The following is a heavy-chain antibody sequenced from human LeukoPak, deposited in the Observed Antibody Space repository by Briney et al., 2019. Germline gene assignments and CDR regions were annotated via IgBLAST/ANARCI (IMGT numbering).Heavy chain of an antibody. V-gene: IGHV4-4*07. CDR3: ARDLSLAYYDYVWGSYRGAWFDP. J-gene: IGHJ5*02. D-gene: IGHD3-16*01. CDR2: IYTSGST. Sequence: SETLSLTCTVSGGSISSYYWSWIRQPAGKGLEWIGRIYTSGSTNYNPSLKSRVTMSVDTSKNQFSLKLSSVTAADTAVYYCARDLSLAYYDYVWGSYRGAWFDPWGQGTLVTVSS. CDR1: GGSISSYY.